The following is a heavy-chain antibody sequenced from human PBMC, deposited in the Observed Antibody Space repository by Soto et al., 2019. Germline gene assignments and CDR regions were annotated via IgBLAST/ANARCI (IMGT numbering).Heavy chain of an antibody. Sequence: TSETLSLTCTVSGGSISGSSYYWGWILQPPGKGLEWIGSIYYSGSTYYNPSLKSRVTVSVDTSKNQFSLKLSSVTAADTAVYYCARADSITMIVVVNDAFDIWGQGTMVTV. CDR2: IYYSGST. V-gene: IGHV4-39*01. J-gene: IGHJ3*02. D-gene: IGHD3-22*01. CDR1: GGSISGSSYY. CDR3: ARADSITMIVVVNDAFDI.